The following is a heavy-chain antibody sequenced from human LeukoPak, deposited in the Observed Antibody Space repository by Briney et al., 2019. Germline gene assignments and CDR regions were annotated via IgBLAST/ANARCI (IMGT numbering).Heavy chain of an antibody. V-gene: IGHV3-30*18. J-gene: IGHJ4*02. D-gene: IGHD5-12*01. CDR3: AKGLGLTDTTIVATFNPCYY. CDR2: ISYDGSNK. CDR1: GFTFSSYG. Sequence: GGSLRLSCGASGFTFSSYGMHWVRQAPSKGLEWVAVISYDGSNKYYADSVKDRFTISRDNSKNTLYLQMNSLRAEDTAVYYCAKGLGLTDTTIVATFNPCYYWGQGTLVTVSS.